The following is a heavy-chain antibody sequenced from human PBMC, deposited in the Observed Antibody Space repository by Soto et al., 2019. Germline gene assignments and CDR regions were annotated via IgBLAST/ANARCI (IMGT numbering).Heavy chain of an antibody. J-gene: IGHJ5*02. CDR1: GGSFSGYF. D-gene: IGHD2-15*01. CDR2: IDHSGGT. V-gene: IGHV4-34*01. Sequence: QVQLQQWGAGLLKPSETLSLTCAVYGGSFSGYFWTWIRQPPGKGLEWIGQIDHSGGTNYNPSLKSRVSLSIATSKSPCPLRPTSVSAADTAVYYCARRLVNRPLDPWGQGTLVTVSS. CDR3: ARRLVNRPLDP.